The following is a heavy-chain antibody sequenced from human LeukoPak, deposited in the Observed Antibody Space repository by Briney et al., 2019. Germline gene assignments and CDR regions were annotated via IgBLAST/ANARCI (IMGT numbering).Heavy chain of an antibody. V-gene: IGHV3-48*03. J-gene: IGHJ4*02. CDR1: GFTFRSYE. CDR3: ARGYYDSGDYYQAFDS. CDR2: ISSSGDTI. Sequence: GGSLRLSCAASGFTFRSYEMNWVRQAPGKGLEWISYISSSGDTIYYADSVKGRFTVSRDNGKISLYLQMNSLRVEDSAIYYCARGYYDSGDYYQAFDSWGQGILVTVSS. D-gene: IGHD3-22*01.